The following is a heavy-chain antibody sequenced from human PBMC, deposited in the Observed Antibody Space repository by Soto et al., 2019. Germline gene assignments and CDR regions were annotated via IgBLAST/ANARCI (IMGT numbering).Heavy chain of an antibody. CDR1: GYTFTSYY. D-gene: IGHD6-19*01. J-gene: IGHJ4*02. V-gene: IGHV1-46*01. Sequence: ASVKVSCKASGYTFTSYYMHWVRQAPGQGLGWMGIINPSGGSTSYAQKFQGRVTMTRDTSTSTVYMELSSLRSEDTAVYYCARLLVVAGTFHAFDYWGQGTLVTVSS. CDR3: ARLLVVAGTFHAFDY. CDR2: INPSGGST.